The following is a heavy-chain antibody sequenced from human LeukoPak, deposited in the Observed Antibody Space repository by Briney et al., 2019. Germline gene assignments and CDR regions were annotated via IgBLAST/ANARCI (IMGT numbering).Heavy chain of an antibody. D-gene: IGHD3-10*01. Sequence: SQTLSLTCTVSGGSISSGSYYWSWIRQPAGKGLEWIGRIYTSGSTNYNPSLKSRVTISVDTSKNQFSLKLSSVTAADTAVYYCARAGFGIDYWGQGTLVTVSS. V-gene: IGHV4-61*02. CDR3: ARAGFGIDY. CDR1: GGSISSGSYY. J-gene: IGHJ4*02. CDR2: IYTSGST.